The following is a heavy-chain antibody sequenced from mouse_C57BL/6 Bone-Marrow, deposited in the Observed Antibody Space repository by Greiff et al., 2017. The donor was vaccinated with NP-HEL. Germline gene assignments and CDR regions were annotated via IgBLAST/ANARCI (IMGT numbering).Heavy chain of an antibody. CDR2: ISYDGSN. D-gene: IGHD2-3*01. Sequence: EVKLVESGPGLVKPSQSLSLTCSVTGYSITSGYYWNWIRQFPGNKLEWMGYISYDGSNNYNPSLKNRISITRDTSKNQFFLKLNSVTTEDTATYYCALSIPGYWGQGTTLTVSS. CDR1: GYSITSGYY. CDR3: ALSIPGY. J-gene: IGHJ2*01. V-gene: IGHV3-6*01.